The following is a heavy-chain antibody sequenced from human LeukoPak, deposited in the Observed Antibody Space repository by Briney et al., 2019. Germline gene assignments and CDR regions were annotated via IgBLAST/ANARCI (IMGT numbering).Heavy chain of an antibody. J-gene: IGHJ4*02. CDR2: INHSGST. CDR1: GGSFSGYY. CDR3: ARINHSV. V-gene: IGHV4-34*01. Sequence: SETLSLTCAVYGGSFSGYYWSWIRQPPGKGLEWIGEINHSGSTNYNPSLKNRVTISVGPFKKQFSLKVSSVTAADTAVYYCARINHSVWGQGTLVTVSS. D-gene: IGHD1-14*01.